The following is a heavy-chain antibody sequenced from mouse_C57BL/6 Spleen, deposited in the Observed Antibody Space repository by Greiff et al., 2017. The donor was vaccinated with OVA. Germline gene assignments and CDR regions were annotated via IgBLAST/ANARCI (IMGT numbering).Heavy chain of an antibody. Sequence: QVQLKQSGAELVKPGASVKLSCKASGYTFTSYWMHWVKQRPGQGLEWIGMIHPNSGSTNYNEKLKSKATLTVDKSSSTAYMQLSSLTSEDSAVYYCARRDYGNYYAMDYWGQGTSVTVSS. J-gene: IGHJ4*01. CDR3: ARRDYGNYYAMDY. CDR2: IHPNSGST. V-gene: IGHV1-64*01. CDR1: GYTFTSYW. D-gene: IGHD2-1*01.